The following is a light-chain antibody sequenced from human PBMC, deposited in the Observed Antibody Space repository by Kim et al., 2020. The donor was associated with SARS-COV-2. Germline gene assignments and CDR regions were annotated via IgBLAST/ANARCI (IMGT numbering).Light chain of an antibody. CDR1: QSVSCW. Sequence: DSLRDRITITCRASQSVSCWLNWYQQRPGKAPHPLIYRKSTLQTGVPPRFSGSASGTDFTLTINTLQPEDFATYYCQQSYNFPRTFGQGTKVDIK. J-gene: IGKJ1*01. V-gene: IGKV1-39*01. CDR3: QQSYNFPRT. CDR2: RKS.